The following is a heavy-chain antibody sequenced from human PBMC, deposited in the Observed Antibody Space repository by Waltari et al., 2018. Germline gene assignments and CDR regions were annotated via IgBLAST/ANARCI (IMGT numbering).Heavy chain of an antibody. CDR2: IYTSGST. CDR3: ARLIVGATVDWYFDL. V-gene: IGHV4-61*02. CDR1: GGSISSGSYY. J-gene: IGHJ2*01. D-gene: IGHD1-26*01. Sequence: QVQLQESGPGLVKPSQTLSLTCTVSGGSISSGSYYWSWIRQPAGKGLEWIGRIYTSGSTNYNPSLKSRVTISVDTSKNQFSLKLSSVTAADTAVYYCARLIVGATVDWYFDLWGRGTLVTVSS.